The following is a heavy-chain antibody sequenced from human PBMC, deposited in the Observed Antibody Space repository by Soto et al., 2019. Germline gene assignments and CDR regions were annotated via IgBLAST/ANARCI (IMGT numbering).Heavy chain of an antibody. J-gene: IGHJ6*02. CDR3: ASVNLRFSYRINI. CDR1: GSTFSSSE. Sequence: GGSLRLSCAASGSTFSSSEMHWVRQAPGKGLEWVSYISKSSSVIYYAGSVKGRFTISRDNAKNLLYLQMNSLRAEDTAVYFCASVNLRFSYRINICGPETTFTVSS. V-gene: IGHV3-48*03. D-gene: IGHD3-3*01. CDR2: ISKSSSVI.